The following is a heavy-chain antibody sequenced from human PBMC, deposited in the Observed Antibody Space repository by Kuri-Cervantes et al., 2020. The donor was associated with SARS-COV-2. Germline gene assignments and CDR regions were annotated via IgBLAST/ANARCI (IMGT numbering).Heavy chain of an antibody. Sequence: GSLRLSCAVSGYSISSGYYWGWIRQPPGKGLEWIGSIYHSGSTYYNPSLKSRVTISVDTSKNQFSLKLSSVTAADTAVYYCARHSYDFWSGSEPFDYWGQGTLVTSPQ. CDR1: GYSISSGYY. D-gene: IGHD3-3*01. CDR2: IYHSGST. CDR3: ARHSYDFWSGSEPFDY. V-gene: IGHV4-38-2*01. J-gene: IGHJ4*02.